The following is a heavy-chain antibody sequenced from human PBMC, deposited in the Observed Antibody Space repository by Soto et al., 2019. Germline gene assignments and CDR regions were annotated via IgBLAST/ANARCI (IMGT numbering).Heavy chain of an antibody. J-gene: IGHJ4*02. CDR2: ISYDGNNK. Sequence: QVQLVESGGGVVQPGKSLRLSCAASGFTFSSHAMHWVRQAPGKGLEWVAVISYDGNNKYYADSVKGRFTISRDNSKNTLSLQMNSLRAEDTAVYYCASTWDYCISTSCRPWAWGQGTLVTVSS. D-gene: IGHD2-2*01. V-gene: IGHV3-30-3*01. CDR3: ASTWDYCISTSCRPWA. CDR1: GFTFSSHA.